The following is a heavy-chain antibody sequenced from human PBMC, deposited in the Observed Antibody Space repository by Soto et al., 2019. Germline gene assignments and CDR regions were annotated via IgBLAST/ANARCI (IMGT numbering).Heavy chain of an antibody. J-gene: IGHJ4*02. CDR1: GGSFSGYY. D-gene: IGHD6-6*01. CDR2: INHSGST. CDR3: ARPKYSSSSYFDY. Sequence: SETLSLTCAVYGGSFSGYYWSWIRQPPGKGLEWIGEINHSGSTNYNPSLKSRVTISVDTSKNQFSLKLSSVTAADTAVYYCARPKYSSSSYFDYWGQGTLVTVSS. V-gene: IGHV4-34*01.